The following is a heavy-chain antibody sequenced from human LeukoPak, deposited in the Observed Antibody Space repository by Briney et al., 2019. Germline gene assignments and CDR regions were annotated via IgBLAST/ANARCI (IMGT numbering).Heavy chain of an antibody. V-gene: IGHV3-21*01. Sequence: GGSLRLSCAGSGFTFSSYSMGWVRQAPGKGLQWVSSISSSRSYIYYPDSVKGRFTISRDNAKNSLYLQMNSLRGEDTAVYYCARGDGATPPDAFDIWGQGTMVTVSS. D-gene: IGHD3-10*01. J-gene: IGHJ3*02. CDR3: ARGDGATPPDAFDI. CDR2: ISSSRSYI. CDR1: GFTFSSYS.